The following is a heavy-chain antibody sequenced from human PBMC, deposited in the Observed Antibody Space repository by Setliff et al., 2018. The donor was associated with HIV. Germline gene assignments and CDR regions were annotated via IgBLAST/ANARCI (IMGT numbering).Heavy chain of an antibody. CDR2: ISSSSSTV. V-gene: IGHV3-48*01. J-gene: IGHJ4*02. D-gene: IGHD1-1*01. Sequence: GGSLRLSCAASGFNFSIYNMNWVRQAPGKGLEWVSYISSSSSTVYYADSVKGRFTISRDNSKNTLYLQVNSLRPEDTAVYYCASARIPTGGTSTSFDYWGQGTLVTVSS. CDR1: GFNFSIYN. CDR3: ASARIPTGGTSTSFDY.